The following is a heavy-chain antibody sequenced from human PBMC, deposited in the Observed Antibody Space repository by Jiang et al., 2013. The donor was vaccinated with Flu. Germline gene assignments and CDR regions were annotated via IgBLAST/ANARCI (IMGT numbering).Heavy chain of an antibody. CDR3: AREVCSGGSCYSVDYYGMDV. V-gene: IGHV1-46*01. Sequence: SGAEVKKPGASVKVSCKASGYTFTSYYMHWVRQAPGQGLEWMGIINPSGGSTSYAQKFQGRVTMTRDTSTSTVYMELSSLRSEDTAVYYCAREVCSGGSCYSVDYYGMDVWGQGTTVTVSS. D-gene: IGHD2-15*01. J-gene: IGHJ6*02. CDR1: GYTFTSYY. CDR2: INPSGGST.